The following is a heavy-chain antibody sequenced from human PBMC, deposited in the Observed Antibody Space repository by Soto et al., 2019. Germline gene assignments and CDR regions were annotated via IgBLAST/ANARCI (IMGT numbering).Heavy chain of an antibody. D-gene: IGHD2-8*01. CDR3: AREGSTVLMVYATNYYYYGRDV. J-gene: IGHJ6*02. Sequence: ASVKVSCKASGYTFTSYGISWVRQAPGQGLEWMGWISAYNGNTNYAQKLQGRVTMTTDTSTSTAYMELRSLRSDDTAVYYCAREGSTVLMVYATNYYYYGRDVWGQGTTVTVSS. V-gene: IGHV1-18*01. CDR1: GYTFTSYG. CDR2: ISAYNGNT.